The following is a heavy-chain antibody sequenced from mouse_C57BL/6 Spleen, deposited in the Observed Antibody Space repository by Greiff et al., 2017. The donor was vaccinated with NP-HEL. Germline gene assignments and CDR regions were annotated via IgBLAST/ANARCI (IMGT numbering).Heavy chain of an antibody. CDR2: ISSGGSYT. Sequence: VQLKESGGDLVKPGGSLKLSCAASGFTFSSYGMSWVRQTPDKRLEWVATISSGGSYTYYPDSVKGRFTISRDNAKNTLYLQMSSLKSEDTAMYYCARPGDYWGQGTSVTVSS. J-gene: IGHJ4*01. CDR3: ARPGDY. CDR1: GFTFSSYG. V-gene: IGHV5-6*01.